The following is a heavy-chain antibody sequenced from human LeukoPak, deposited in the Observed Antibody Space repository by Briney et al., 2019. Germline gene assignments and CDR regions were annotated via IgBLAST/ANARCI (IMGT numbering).Heavy chain of an antibody. Sequence: PGGSLRLSCSPSGFIFGSFAMGWVRQAPGKGLEWVSYISSSSSTIYYADSVKGRFTISRDNAKNSLYPQMNSLRAEDTAVYYCARDNPWGGMGYYYYMDVWGKGTTVTVSS. CDR1: GFIFGSFA. CDR3: ARDNPWGGMGYYYYMDV. D-gene: IGHD1-14*01. V-gene: IGHV3-48*01. CDR2: ISSSSSTI. J-gene: IGHJ6*03.